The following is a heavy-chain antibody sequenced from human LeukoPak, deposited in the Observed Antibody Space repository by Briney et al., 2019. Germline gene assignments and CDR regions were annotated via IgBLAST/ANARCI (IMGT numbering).Heavy chain of an antibody. CDR2: ISYDGSNK. V-gene: IGHV3-30*04. J-gene: IGHJ3*02. CDR1: GFTFSSYA. Sequence: GRSLRLSCAASGFTFSSYAMHWVRQAPGKGLEWVAVISYDGSNKYYADSVKGRFTISRDNSKNTLYLQMNSLRAEDTAVYYCARAPAELDAFDIWGHGTMVTVSS. D-gene: IGHD1-7*01. CDR3: ARAPAELDAFDI.